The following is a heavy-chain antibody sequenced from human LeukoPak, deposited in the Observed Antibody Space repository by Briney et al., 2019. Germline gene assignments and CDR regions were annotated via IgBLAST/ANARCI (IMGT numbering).Heavy chain of an antibody. V-gene: IGHV4-34*01. CDR1: GGSFSGYY. D-gene: IGHD3-10*01. Sequence: SETLSLTCAVYGGSFSGYYWSWIRQPPGKGPEWIGEINHSGSTNYNPSLKSRVTISVDTSKNQFSLKLSSVTAADTAVYYCARDMVRAFDPWGQGTLVTVSS. CDR2: INHSGST. J-gene: IGHJ5*02. CDR3: ARDMVRAFDP.